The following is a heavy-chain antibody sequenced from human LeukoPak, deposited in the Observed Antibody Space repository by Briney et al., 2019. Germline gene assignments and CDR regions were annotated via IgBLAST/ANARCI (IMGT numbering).Heavy chain of an antibody. CDR1: GLFFSTNW. V-gene: IGHV3-7*03. J-gene: IGHJ4*02. Sequence: PGGSLRLSCAASGLFFSTNWMSWVRQAPGKGLEWVATIKPDGRDKYYVDSVKGRFTMSRDNGKNSVYLQMNSLRAEDTAVYYCAKDPLGQQLVGDYWGQGTLVTVSS. D-gene: IGHD6-13*01. CDR3: AKDPLGQQLVGDY. CDR2: IKPDGRDK.